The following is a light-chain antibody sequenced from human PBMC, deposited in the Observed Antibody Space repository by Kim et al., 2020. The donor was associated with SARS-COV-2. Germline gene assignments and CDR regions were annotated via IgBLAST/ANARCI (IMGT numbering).Light chain of an antibody. Sequence: QSVLTQPPSASGTPGQRVTISCSGSSSNIGSNTVKWYQQLPGTAPKLLIHSNNQRPSGVHDRFSGSKSGTSASLAISGLQSEDEADYYYAAWDDSLKGVFGTGTKVTVL. CDR1: SSNIGSNT. CDR3: AAWDDSLKGV. V-gene: IGLV1-44*01. J-gene: IGLJ1*01. CDR2: SNN.